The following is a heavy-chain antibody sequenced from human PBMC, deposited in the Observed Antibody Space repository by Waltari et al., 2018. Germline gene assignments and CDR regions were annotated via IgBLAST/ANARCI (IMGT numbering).Heavy chain of an antibody. Sequence: QVQLVQSGAEVKKPGASVKVSCKASGYTFTSYDINWLRQATGQGLEWMGWMNPNSGNTGYAQKFQGRVTMTRNTSISTAYMELSSLRSEDTAVYYCARAPGMMYYYYMDVWGKGTTVTVSS. CDR2: MNPNSGNT. D-gene: IGHD3-16*01. CDR1: GYTFTSYD. J-gene: IGHJ6*03. CDR3: ARAPGMMYYYYMDV. V-gene: IGHV1-8*01.